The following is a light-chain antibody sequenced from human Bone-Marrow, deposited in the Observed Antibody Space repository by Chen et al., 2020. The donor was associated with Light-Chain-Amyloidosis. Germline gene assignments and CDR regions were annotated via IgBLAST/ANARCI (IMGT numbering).Light chain of an antibody. V-gene: IGKV4-1*01. Sequence: DIVMSQSPDSLVLSLGEMATINCKSSQSLLYRSNNKNYLAWYQQKPGQPPKLLIYWASTRESGVPDRFTGSGSGTDFTLTISSLQAEDVAVYYCQEYFSDPFAFGPGTKVEIK. CDR1: QSLLYRSNNKNY. J-gene: IGKJ3*01. CDR3: QEYFSDPFA. CDR2: WAS.